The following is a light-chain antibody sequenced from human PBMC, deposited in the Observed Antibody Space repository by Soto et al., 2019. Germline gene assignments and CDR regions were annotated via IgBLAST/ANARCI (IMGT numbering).Light chain of an antibody. CDR1: QSISSW. J-gene: IGKJ1*01. V-gene: IGKV1-5*01. CDR2: DAS. CDR3: QQYGGSPRT. Sequence: DIQMTQSPSTLSASVGDRVTITCRASQSISSWLAWYQQKPGKAPKLLIYDASSLESGVPSRFSGSGSGTDFTLTISKLEPEDFAVYHCQQYGGSPRTFGQGTKVDIK.